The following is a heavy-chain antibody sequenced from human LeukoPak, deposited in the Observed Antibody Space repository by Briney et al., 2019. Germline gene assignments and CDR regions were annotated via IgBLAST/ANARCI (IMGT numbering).Heavy chain of an antibody. V-gene: IGHV4-4*02. CDR1: GGSISSNW. D-gene: IGHD3-10*01. J-gene: IGHJ4*02. Sequence: SGTLSLTCAVSGGSISSNWWSWIRQPPGKGLECIGEISHSGSTNYNPSLKSRVTISVDTSKNQFSLKLSSVTAADTAVYYCARNLWFGDQPDYWGQGTLVTVSS. CDR2: ISHSGST. CDR3: ARNLWFGDQPDY.